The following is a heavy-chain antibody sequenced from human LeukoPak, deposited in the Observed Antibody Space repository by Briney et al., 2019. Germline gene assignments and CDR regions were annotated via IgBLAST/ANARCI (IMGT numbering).Heavy chain of an antibody. CDR1: GFTFSSYW. J-gene: IGHJ4*02. CDR3: ARASGWVYFDY. D-gene: IGHD6-19*01. Sequence: PGGSLRLSCAASGFTFSSYWMHWVRQAPGKGLVWVSRINSDGSSTSYADSVKSRFTISRDNAKNTLYLQMNSLRAEDTAVYYCARASGWVYFDYWGQGTLVTVSS. CDR2: INSDGSST. V-gene: IGHV3-74*01.